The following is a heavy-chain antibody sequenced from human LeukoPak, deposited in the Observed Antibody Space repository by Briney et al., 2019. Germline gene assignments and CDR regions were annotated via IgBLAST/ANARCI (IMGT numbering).Heavy chain of an antibody. D-gene: IGHD3-10*01. CDR3: ARDGWYGEYAH. CDR2: IGGSGVRT. J-gene: IGHJ4*02. V-gene: IGHV3-23*01. CDR1: GFTFSTYG. Sequence: GGTLRLSCAASGFTFSTYGMNWVRQAPGKGLEWVSGIGGSGVRTYYADSVKGRFTISRDNSKNTVYLQMNSLRAEDTAIYYCARDGWYGEYAHWGLGTLVTVSS.